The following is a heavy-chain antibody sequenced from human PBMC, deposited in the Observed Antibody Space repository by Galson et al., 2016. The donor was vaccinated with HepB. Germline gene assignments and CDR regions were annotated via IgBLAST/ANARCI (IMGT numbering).Heavy chain of an antibody. CDR3: ARSRAIRSGYVGAFDS. CDR2: ISRSGDVI. CDR1: GLSFIDYY. Sequence: SLRLSCAASGLSFIDYYMSWIRQAPGKGLEWVSYISRSGDVIYYADSVKGRFTISRDNAKNSLYLQMSSLRAEDTALYYCARSRAIRSGYVGAFDSWGHGILVTVSS. V-gene: IGHV3-11*01. J-gene: IGHJ4*01. D-gene: IGHD3-3*01.